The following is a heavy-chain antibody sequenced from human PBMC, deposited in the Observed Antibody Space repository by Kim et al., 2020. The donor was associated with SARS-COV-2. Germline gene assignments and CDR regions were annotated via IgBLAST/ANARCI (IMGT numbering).Heavy chain of an antibody. V-gene: IGHV3-23*01. D-gene: IGHD1-26*01. Sequence: GGSLRLSCGASGFTFSNHAMRWVRQAPGKGLEWLSFISSSGEKTNYAGSVKGRFTISRDSSKNMVYLQMNNLRVDDTAIYYCAKDLGSNGVGATLSHWG. CDR3: AKDLGSNGVGATLSH. CDR1: GFTFSNHA. CDR2: ISSSGEKT. J-gene: IGHJ1*01.